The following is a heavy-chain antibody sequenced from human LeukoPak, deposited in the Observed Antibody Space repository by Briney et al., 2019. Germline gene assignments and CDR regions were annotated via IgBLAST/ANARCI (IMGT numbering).Heavy chain of an antibody. Sequence: GASVKVSCKASGYTFSSYDINWVRQATGQGLEWMGYMNPNSGNTGYAQKFQGRVTMTTDTSTSTAYMELRSLRSDDTAVYYCARGFPYGDLYYFDYWGQGTLVTVSS. CDR1: GYTFSSYD. D-gene: IGHD4-17*01. V-gene: IGHV1-8*02. CDR2: MNPNSGNT. J-gene: IGHJ4*02. CDR3: ARGFPYGDLYYFDY.